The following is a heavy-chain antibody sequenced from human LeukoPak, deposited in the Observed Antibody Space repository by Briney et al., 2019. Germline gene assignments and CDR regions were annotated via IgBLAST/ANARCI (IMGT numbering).Heavy chain of an antibody. CDR3: ATGWSIDY. CDR2: ISSSNSYI. V-gene: IGHV3-21*01. J-gene: IGHJ4*02. CDR1: GFTFISYS. Sequence: PGGSLRLSCAASGFTFISYSMNWVRQAPGKGLEWVSSISSSNSYIYYADSVKGRFTISRDNAKNSLYLQMNSLRAEDTAVYYCATGWSIDYWGQGTLVTVSS.